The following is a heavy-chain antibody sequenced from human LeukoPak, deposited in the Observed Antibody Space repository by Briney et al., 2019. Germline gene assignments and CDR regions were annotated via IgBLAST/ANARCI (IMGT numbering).Heavy chain of an antibody. CDR1: GFTLKNFI. J-gene: IGHJ3*02. D-gene: IGHD2-15*01. Sequence: GGSLRLSCAASGFTLKNFIISWVRQAPGKGLEWVSTVSGGDDTTFYADSVKGRFTISRDNSKNTLYLQMNSLRAEDTAVYYCAKCLGGSCYSDAFDIWGQGTMVTVSS. CDR2: VSGGDDTT. V-gene: IGHV3-23*01. CDR3: AKCLGGSCYSDAFDI.